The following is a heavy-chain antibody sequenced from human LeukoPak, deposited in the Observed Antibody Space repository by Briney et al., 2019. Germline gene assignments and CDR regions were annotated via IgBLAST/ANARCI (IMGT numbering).Heavy chain of an antibody. V-gene: IGHV3-23*01. CDR3: AKGGYFAFEF. Sequence: GGSLRLSCAPSVFPFSNDDMPWVRQAPGDGLEWVSGISGSNGRTYYADTVEGPVTISRDNSKSTLYLQMNSLRAEDTAVYFCAKGGYFAFEFWGPRTLVTVSS. CDR1: VFPFSNDD. D-gene: IGHD2-2*03. J-gene: IGHJ3*01. CDR2: ISGSNGRT.